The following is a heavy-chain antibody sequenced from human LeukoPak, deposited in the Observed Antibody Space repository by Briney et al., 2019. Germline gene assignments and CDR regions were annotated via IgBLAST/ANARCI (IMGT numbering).Heavy chain of an antibody. V-gene: IGHV3-21*01. J-gene: IGHJ5*02. Sequence: PGGSLRLSCAASGFTFSSYSMNWVRQAPGKGLEWVSSISSSSSYIYYADSVKGRFTISRDNAKNSLYLQMNSLRAEDTAVYYCARGPFIGYCSGGSCYSWFDPWGQGTLVTVSS. CDR1: GFTFSSYS. CDR3: ARGPFIGYCSGGSCYSWFDP. D-gene: IGHD2-15*01. CDR2: ISSSSSYI.